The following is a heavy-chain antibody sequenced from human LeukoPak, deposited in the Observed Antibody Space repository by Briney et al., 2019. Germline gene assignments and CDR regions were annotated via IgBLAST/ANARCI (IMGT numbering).Heavy chain of an antibody. V-gene: IGHV4-59*01. D-gene: IGHD3-10*01. CDR1: GGSISSYD. Sequence: PSETLSLTCTVSGGSISSYDWSWIRQSPGKGLEWIGYISYSGSTNYNPSLKSRVTISVDTSKNQFSLNLSSVTAADTAVYFCARLSWPGRGSRFDPWGQGTLVTVSS. CDR3: ARLSWPGRGSRFDP. J-gene: IGHJ5*02. CDR2: ISYSGST.